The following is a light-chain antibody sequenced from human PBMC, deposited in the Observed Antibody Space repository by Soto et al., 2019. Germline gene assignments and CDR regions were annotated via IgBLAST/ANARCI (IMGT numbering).Light chain of an antibody. CDR3: SSYTSSSTRV. J-gene: IGLJ1*01. CDR1: SSDVGGYNY. Sequence: QSVLTQPASVSGSPGQSITISCTGTSSDVGGYNYVSWYQRHPGKAPKLMIYDVSNRPSGVSNRFSGSKSRNTASLTISGLQAEDEADYYCSSYTSSSTRVFGTGTKVTVL. CDR2: DVS. V-gene: IGLV2-14*01.